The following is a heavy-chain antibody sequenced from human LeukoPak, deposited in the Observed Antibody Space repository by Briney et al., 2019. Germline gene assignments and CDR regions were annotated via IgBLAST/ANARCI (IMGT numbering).Heavy chain of an antibody. CDR3: ARGPWYNWNDGAFDI. D-gene: IGHD1-1*01. J-gene: IGHJ3*02. V-gene: IGHV4-59*01. CDR1: GGSFSSYS. CDR2: IYYSGST. Sequence: SETLSLTCTVSGGSFSSYSLSWIRQPPGKGLEWIGYIYYSGSTNYNPSLKSRVTISVDTSKNQFSLKLSSVTAADTAVYYCARGPWYNWNDGAFDIWGQGTMVTVSS.